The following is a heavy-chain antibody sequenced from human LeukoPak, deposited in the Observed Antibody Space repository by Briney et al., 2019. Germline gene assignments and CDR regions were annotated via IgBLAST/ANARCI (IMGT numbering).Heavy chain of an antibody. CDR2: IKQDGSKK. CDR1: GFPFSSYW. V-gene: IGHV3-7*04. Sequence: GGSLRLSCVASGFPFSSYWMTWVRQAPGKGLEWVANIKQDGSKKSYVDSVKGRFTISRDNAKNSLYLQMNSLRAEDTAIYYCTRVGYIDEGIDCWGQGTLVTVSS. CDR3: TRVGYIDEGIDC. D-gene: IGHD5-24*01. J-gene: IGHJ4*02.